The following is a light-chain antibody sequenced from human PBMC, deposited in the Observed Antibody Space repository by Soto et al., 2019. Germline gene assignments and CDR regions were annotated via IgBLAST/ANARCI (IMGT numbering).Light chain of an antibody. Sequence: EFVLTQSPGTLSLSPGERATLSCRASQSVSSNYLAWYQQKPGQAPRLLIYGVSSRATGIPDRFSGSGSGTHFTLTIGRLEPEDCAVYYCQEYGSSRTFGQGTKVEIK. V-gene: IGKV3-20*01. J-gene: IGKJ1*01. CDR2: GVS. CDR1: QSVSSNY. CDR3: QEYGSSRT.